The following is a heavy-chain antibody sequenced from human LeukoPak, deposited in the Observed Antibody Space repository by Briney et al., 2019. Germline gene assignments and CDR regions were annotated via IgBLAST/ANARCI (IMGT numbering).Heavy chain of an antibody. CDR2: IYFSGRT. J-gene: IGHJ3*02. D-gene: IGHD2/OR15-2a*01. V-gene: IGHV4-59*01. CDR3: ARKNDFEI. CDR1: GGSISSDH. Sequence: SETLSLTCTVSGGSISSDHWNWIRQPPGKGLEWIGCIYFSGRTYYNPSLKSRVTISVDMSRSQFSLRLTSVTAADTAVYYCARKNDFEIWGQGTLVTVSS.